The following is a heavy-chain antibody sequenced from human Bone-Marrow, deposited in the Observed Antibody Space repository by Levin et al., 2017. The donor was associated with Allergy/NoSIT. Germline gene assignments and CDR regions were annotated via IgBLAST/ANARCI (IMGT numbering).Heavy chain of an antibody. CDR1: GGSISGYY. CDR2: IFYSGST. D-gene: IGHD3-10*01. J-gene: IGHJ4*02. V-gene: IGHV4-59*01. Sequence: SETLSLTCTVSGGSISGYYWSWVRQPPGKGLEWVGHIFYSGSTNYNPSLKSRVTISINTSKNQFSLNLTSVTAADTAFYYCARPVAGEFDYWGQGTLVTVSS. CDR3: ARPVAGEFDY.